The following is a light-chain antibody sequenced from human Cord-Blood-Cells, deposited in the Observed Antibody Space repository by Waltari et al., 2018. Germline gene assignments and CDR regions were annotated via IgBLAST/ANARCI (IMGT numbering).Light chain of an antibody. J-gene: IGLJ2*01. V-gene: IGLV1-44*01. CDR2: SNN. Sequence: QSVLTQPPSASGTPGQRVTISCSGSSSNIGSNTVNWYQQLPGTAPKLLIHSNNQRPSGVPDRFSGSKSGTSASLAISGLQSEDEADYYCAAWDDSLNGVVFGGGTKRTVL. CDR1: SSNIGSNT. CDR3: AAWDDSLNGVV.